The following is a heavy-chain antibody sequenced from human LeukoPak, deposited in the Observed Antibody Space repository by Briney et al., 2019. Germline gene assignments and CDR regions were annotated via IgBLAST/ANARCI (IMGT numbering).Heavy chain of an antibody. V-gene: IGHV3-30*02. CDR1: GFTFSSYG. CDR3: AKDRYSGYDFATAMAEGISN. D-gene: IGHD5-12*01. Sequence: GGSLRLSCAVSGFTFSSYGMHWVRQAPGKGLEWVAFIRYDGSNKYYADSVKGRFTISRDNSKNTLYLQMNSLRAEDTAVYYCAKDRYSGYDFATAMAEGISNWGQGTLVTVSS. CDR2: IRYDGSNK. J-gene: IGHJ4*02.